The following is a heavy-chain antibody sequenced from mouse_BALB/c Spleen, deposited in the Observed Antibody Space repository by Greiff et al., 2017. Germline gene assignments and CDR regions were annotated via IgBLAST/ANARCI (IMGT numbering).Heavy chain of an antibody. Sequence: DVMLVESGGGLVKPGGSLKLSCAASGFTFSDYYMYWVRQTPEKRLEWVATISDGGSYTYYPDSVKGRFTISRDNAKNNLYLQMSSLKSEDTAMYYCARDEAMDYWGQGTSVTVSS. CDR3: ARDEAMDY. CDR2: ISDGGSYT. V-gene: IGHV5-4*02. CDR1: GFTFSDYY. J-gene: IGHJ4*01.